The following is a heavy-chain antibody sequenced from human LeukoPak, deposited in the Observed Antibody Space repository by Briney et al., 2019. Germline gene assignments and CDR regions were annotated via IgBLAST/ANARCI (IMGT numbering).Heavy chain of an antibody. J-gene: IGHJ4*02. CDR3: ARASEYDILTGYWKTYYFDY. CDR1: GFTFSSYS. V-gene: IGHV3-21*01. CDR2: ISSSSSYI. D-gene: IGHD3-9*01. Sequence: PGGSPRLSCAASGFTFSSYSMNWVRQAPGKGLEWVSSISSSSSYIYYADSVKGRFTISRDNAKNSLYLQMNSLRAEDTAVYYCARASEYDILTGYWKTYYFDYWGQGTLVTVSS.